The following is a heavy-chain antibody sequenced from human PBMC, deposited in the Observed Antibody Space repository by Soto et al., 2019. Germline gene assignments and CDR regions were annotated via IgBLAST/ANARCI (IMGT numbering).Heavy chain of an antibody. J-gene: IGHJ6*02. CDR2: IYYSGST. V-gene: IGHV4-31*03. CDR1: GGSISSGGYY. Sequence: QVQLQESGPGLVKPSQTLSLTCTVSGGSISSGGYYWSWIRQHPGKGLEWIGYIYYSGSTYYNPSLKRRVTISVDTSKDQFSLKLSSVTAADTDVYYCAVSRDGYSMDVWGQGTTVTVSS. CDR3: AVSRDGYSMDV. D-gene: IGHD2-2*01.